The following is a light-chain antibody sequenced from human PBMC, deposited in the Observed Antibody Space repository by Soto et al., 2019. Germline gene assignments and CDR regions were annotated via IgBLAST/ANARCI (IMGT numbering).Light chain of an antibody. CDR3: QHYITSLTT. Sequence: EIVLTQSPGTLSLSPGERATLSCGASQSVTSNYLAWYQQKPGQAPRLLIYGASRRTTGVPDRFIGSGSGTDFTLTISRLEPEDFAVYYCQHYITSLTTFGQGTRLEIK. CDR2: GAS. V-gene: IGKV3-20*01. J-gene: IGKJ5*01. CDR1: QSVTSNY.